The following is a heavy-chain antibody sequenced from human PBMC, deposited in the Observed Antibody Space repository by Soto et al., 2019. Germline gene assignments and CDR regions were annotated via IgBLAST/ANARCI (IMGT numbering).Heavy chain of an antibody. CDR2: INHSGST. J-gene: IGHJ5*02. Sequence: SETLSVSCVFYGGSFSVYYWSWIRQPPGKGLDLIGEINHSGSTNYNPSLKSRVTISVDTSKNQFSLKLSSVTAADTAVYYCARGRNGGYCDILTGYYMNWFDPWGQGTMVTVSS. CDR1: GGSFSVYY. CDR3: ARGRNGGYCDILTGYYMNWFDP. D-gene: IGHD3-9*01. V-gene: IGHV4-34*01.